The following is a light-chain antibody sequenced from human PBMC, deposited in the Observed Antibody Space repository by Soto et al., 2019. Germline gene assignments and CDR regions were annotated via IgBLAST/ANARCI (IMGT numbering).Light chain of an antibody. J-gene: IGKJ5*01. CDR1: QSVSSY. V-gene: IGKV3-11*01. Sequence: EMALTLSPATLSLSPGSRATLFCRAIQSVSSYLAWYQQKPGQAPRLLLYDASNRATGIPARFSGSGSGTDFTLTISSLEPEDFAVYYCQQRSNWPLITFGQGTRLEIK. CDR2: DAS. CDR3: QQRSNWPLIT.